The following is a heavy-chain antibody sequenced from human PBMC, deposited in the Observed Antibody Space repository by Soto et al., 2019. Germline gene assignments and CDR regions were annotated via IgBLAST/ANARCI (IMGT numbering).Heavy chain of an antibody. CDR2: ISGSGDDT. J-gene: IGHJ4*02. CDR1: GLTCSNYG. CDR3: AKDRNSKNYDDYLGY. V-gene: IGHV3-23*01. Sequence: GGSLRLSCAVSGLTCSNYGMSWVRQAQGKGLEWVSVISGSGDDTFYADSVKGRFTISRDNSKNTLYLQMKSLRAEDTAVYYFAKDRNSKNYDDYLGYWGKGTLVTVSS. D-gene: IGHD5-12*01.